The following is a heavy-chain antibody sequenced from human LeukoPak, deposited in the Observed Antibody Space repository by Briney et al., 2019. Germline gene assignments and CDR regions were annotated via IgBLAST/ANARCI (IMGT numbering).Heavy chain of an antibody. CDR1: GFTFSSYA. D-gene: IGHD5-18*01. CDR2: ISYDGSNK. CDR3: ARGEYSYGRLDY. Sequence: GRSLRLSCAASGFTFSSYAMHWVRQAPGKGLEWVAVISYDGSNKYYADSVKGRFTISRDNAKNSLYLQMNSLRAEDTAVYYCARGEYSYGRLDYWGQGTLVTVSS. V-gene: IGHV3-30-3*01. J-gene: IGHJ4*02.